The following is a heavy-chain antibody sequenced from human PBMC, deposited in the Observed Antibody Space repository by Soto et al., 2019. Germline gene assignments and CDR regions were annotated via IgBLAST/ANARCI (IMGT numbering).Heavy chain of an antibody. D-gene: IGHD3-22*01. CDR2: FEPDDGKT. J-gene: IGHJ4*02. Sequence: QVQLVQSGDEVKKPGASVKVSCKASGDTLSELSMYWVRQAPGKGLEWMGGFEPDDGKTIYAQKLQGRVTMSEDRSRDTAYMELISLRSEDTDVYYSAAPYTSGYEAYDYWGQGTLVTVSS. CDR3: AAPYTSGYEAYDY. CDR1: GDTLSELS. V-gene: IGHV1-24*01.